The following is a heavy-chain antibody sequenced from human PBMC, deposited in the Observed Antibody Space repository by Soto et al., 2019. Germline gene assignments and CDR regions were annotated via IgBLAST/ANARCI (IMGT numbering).Heavy chain of an antibody. J-gene: IGHJ4*02. CDR1: GGSISSGGYS. V-gene: IGHV4-30-2*01. Sequence: QLQLQESGSGLVKPSQTLSLTCAVSGGSISSGGYSWSWIRQPPGKGLEWLGYIYHSVSTYYNPSRKRRVTISLDRANNQFSLKLSSVPAADTAVYYCARGPPFGYWGQGTLVTVSS. CDR3: ARGPPFGY. CDR2: IYHSVST.